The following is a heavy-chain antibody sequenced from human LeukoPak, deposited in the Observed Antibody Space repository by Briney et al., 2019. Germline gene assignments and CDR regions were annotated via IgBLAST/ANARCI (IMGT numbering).Heavy chain of an antibody. D-gene: IGHD6-13*01. J-gene: IGHJ5*02. CDR3: ARIYSSSWFLNWFDP. CDR2: IYHSGST. CDR1: GGSLSGYY. V-gene: IGHV4-34*01. Sequence: SETLSLTCAVYGGSLSGYYWSWIRQPPGKGLEWIGEIYHSGSTYYNPSLKSRVTISVDTSKNQFSLKLNSVTAADTAVYYCARIYSSSWFLNWFDPWGQGTLVTVSS.